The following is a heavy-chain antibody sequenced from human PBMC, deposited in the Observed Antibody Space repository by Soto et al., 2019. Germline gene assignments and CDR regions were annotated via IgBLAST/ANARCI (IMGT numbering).Heavy chain of an antibody. J-gene: IGHJ5*02. CDR2: IYYSGST. V-gene: IGHV4-59*01. CDR1: GGSISSYY. D-gene: IGHD2-2*02. Sequence: SETLSLTCTVSGGSISSYYWSWIRQPPGKGLEWIGYIYYSGSTNYNPSLKSRVTISVDTSKNQFSLKLSSVTAADTAVYYCARFGVPAAIGWFDPWGQGTLVTVSS. CDR3: ARFGVPAAIGWFDP.